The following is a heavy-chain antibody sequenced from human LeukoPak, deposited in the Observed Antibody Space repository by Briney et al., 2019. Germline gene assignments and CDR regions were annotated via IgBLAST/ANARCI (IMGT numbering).Heavy chain of an antibody. J-gene: IGHJ5*02. CDR2: INPNSGGT. Sequence: GASVKVSCKASGYTFTGYYMHWVRQAPGQGLEWMGWINPNSGGTNYAQKLQGRVTMTTDTSTSTAYMELRSLRSDDTAVYYCARVAVKGGWNWFDPWGQGTLVTVSS. CDR1: GYTFTGYY. CDR3: ARVAVKGGWNWFDP. V-gene: IGHV1-2*02. D-gene: IGHD4-17*01.